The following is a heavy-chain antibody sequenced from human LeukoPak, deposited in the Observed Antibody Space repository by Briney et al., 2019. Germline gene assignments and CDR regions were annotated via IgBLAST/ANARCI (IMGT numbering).Heavy chain of an antibody. V-gene: IGHV3-23*01. J-gene: IGHJ4*02. CDR1: GFTLSSYA. CDR2: ISGSGGST. CDR3: ARRAGAYSHPYDY. Sequence: GGSLRLSCVVSGFTLSSYAMSWVRQAPGKGLEWVSAISGSGGSTYYADSVKGRFTISRDNSKNTLYLQMNSLRAEDTAVYYCARRAGAYSHPYDYWGQGTLVTVSS. D-gene: IGHD4/OR15-4a*01.